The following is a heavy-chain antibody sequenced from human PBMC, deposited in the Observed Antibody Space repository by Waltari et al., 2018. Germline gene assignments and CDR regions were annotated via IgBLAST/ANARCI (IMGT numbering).Heavy chain of an antibody. J-gene: IGHJ4*02. V-gene: IGHV1-3*03. CDR2: INAGNGNT. CDR3: ARGGYYDFWKHPALDY. CDR1: GYPFTSYD. D-gene: IGHD3-3*01. Sequence: QVQLVQSGAEVKKPGASVKVSCKASGYPFTSYDMHWVRQAPGQRLEWMGWINAGNGNTKYSQEFQGRVTITRDTSASTAYMELSSLRSEDMAVYYCARGGYYDFWKHPALDYWGQGTLVTVSS.